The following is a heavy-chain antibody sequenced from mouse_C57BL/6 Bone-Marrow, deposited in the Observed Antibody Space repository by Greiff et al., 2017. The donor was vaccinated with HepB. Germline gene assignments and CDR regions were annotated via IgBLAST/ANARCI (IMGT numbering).Heavy chain of an antibody. CDR1: GYSFTDYN. D-gene: IGHD1-1*01. CDR3: ARRTTVVDYFDY. Sequence: VQLKESGPELVKPDASVKISCKASGYSFTDYNMNWVKQSNGKSLEWIGVINPNYGTTSYNQKFKGKATLTVDQSSSTAYMQLNSLTSEDSAVYYCARRTTVVDYFDYWGQGTTLTVSS. CDR2: INPNYGTT. V-gene: IGHV1-39*01. J-gene: IGHJ2*01.